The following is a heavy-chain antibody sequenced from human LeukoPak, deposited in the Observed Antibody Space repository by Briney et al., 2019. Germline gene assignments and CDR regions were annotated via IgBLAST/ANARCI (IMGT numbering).Heavy chain of an antibody. Sequence: SETLSLTCTVSGGSISSYYWSWIRQPPGKGLEWIGYIYYSESTNYNPSLKSRVTISVDTSKNQFSLKLSSVTAADTAVYYCARARADWFDPWGQGTLVTVSS. J-gene: IGHJ5*02. V-gene: IGHV4-59*01. CDR3: ARARADWFDP. CDR1: GGSISSYY. CDR2: IYYSEST.